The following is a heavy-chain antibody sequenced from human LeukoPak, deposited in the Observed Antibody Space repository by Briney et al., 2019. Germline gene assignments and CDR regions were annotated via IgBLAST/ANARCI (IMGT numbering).Heavy chain of an antibody. CDR3: ARHQNYYDSSGYYFDY. CDR2: IYYSGST. Sequence: SETLSLTCAVYGGSFSGYYWSWIRQPPGKGLEWIGSIYYSGSTYYNPSLKSRVTISVDTSKNQFSLKLSSVTAADTAVYYCARHQNYYDSSGYYFDYWGQGTLVTVSS. CDR1: GGSFSGYY. J-gene: IGHJ4*02. V-gene: IGHV4-34*01. D-gene: IGHD3-22*01.